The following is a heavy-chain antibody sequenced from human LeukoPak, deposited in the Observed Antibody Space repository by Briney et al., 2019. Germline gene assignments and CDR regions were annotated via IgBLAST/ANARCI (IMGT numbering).Heavy chain of an antibody. Sequence: GGSLRLSCAAPGFTFSSYSMNWVRQAPGKGLEWVSSISSSSSYIYYADSVKGRFTISRDNAKNSLYLQMNSLRAEDTAVYYCARGYCSGGSCYSEFDYWGQGTLVTVSS. CDR1: GFTFSSYS. J-gene: IGHJ4*02. D-gene: IGHD2-15*01. CDR2: ISSSSSYI. CDR3: ARGYCSGGSCYSEFDY. V-gene: IGHV3-21*01.